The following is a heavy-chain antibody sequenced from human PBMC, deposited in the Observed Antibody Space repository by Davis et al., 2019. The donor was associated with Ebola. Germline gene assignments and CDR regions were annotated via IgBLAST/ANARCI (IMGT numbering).Heavy chain of an antibody. D-gene: IGHD3-10*01. Sequence: GESLKISCAASGFTFSSYWMSWVRQAPGKGLEWVAVISYDGSNKYYADSVKGRFTISRDNSKNTLYLQMNSLRAEDTAVYYCARDIDTMVHGVIVYYYYGMDVWGQGTTVTVSS. CDR1: GFTFSSYW. J-gene: IGHJ6*02. CDR2: ISYDGSNK. V-gene: IGHV3-30*03. CDR3: ARDIDTMVHGVIVYYYYGMDV.